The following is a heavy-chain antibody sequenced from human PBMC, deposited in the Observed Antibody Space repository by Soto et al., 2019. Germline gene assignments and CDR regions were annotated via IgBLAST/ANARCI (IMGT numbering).Heavy chain of an antibody. D-gene: IGHD3-10*01. CDR3: ARVLYYGSGTSDL. CDR1: SGSISTYY. V-gene: IGHV4-59*08. Sequence: SETLSFTCFVSSGSISTYYWSWIRQPPGKGLEWIGYIYYTGIANYNPSLKSRLIISVDTSRNQLSLQVSSVTAADTAVYYCARVLYYGSGTSDLWGQGTLVTVSS. CDR2: IYYTGIA. J-gene: IGHJ5*02.